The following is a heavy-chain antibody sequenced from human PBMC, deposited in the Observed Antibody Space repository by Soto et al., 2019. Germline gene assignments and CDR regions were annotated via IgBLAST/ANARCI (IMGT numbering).Heavy chain of an antibody. J-gene: IGHJ4*02. Sequence: EVQLVESGGGLVQPGGSLRLSCAASGFNFGNNWMHWVRQAPGKGLEWVSRMNSDGRTTNYADSVKGRFTVSRDNAKNTLYLQMNSLRAEDTAVYYCATAEVDYWGPGTLVTVSS. CDR2: MNSDGRTT. CDR3: ATAEVDY. CDR1: GFNFGNNW. V-gene: IGHV3-74*01.